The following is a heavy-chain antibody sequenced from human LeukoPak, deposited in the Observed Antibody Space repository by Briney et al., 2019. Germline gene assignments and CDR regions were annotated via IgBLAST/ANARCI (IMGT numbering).Heavy chain of an antibody. Sequence: SETLSLTCTVSGGSISSGSYYWSWIRQPAGKGREWIGRIYTSGSTNYNPSLKSRVTISVDTSKNQFSLKLSSVTAADTAVYYCARESYYDSSKDVYWGQGTLVTVSS. D-gene: IGHD3-22*01. CDR2: IYTSGST. CDR3: ARESYYDSSKDVY. J-gene: IGHJ4*02. CDR1: GGSISSGSYY. V-gene: IGHV4-61*02.